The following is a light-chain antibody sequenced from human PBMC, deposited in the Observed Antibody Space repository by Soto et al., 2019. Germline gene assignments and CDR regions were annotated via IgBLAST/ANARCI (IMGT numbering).Light chain of an antibody. J-gene: IGKJ2*01. Sequence: EIVMTQSPATLSVSPGERATLSCRASQSVSSNLAWYQQKPCKAPRLLIYGASTRATGIPARFSGSGSGTDFTLSGSSLQSEDFAVYYWQQYNNWSPYSFGQGTKLEIK. CDR1: QSVSSN. CDR2: GAS. V-gene: IGKV3-15*01. CDR3: QQYNNWSPYS.